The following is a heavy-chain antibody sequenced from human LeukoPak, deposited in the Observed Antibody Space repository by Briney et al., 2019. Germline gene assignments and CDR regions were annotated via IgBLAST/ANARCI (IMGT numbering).Heavy chain of an antibody. J-gene: IGHJ4*02. V-gene: IGHV4-39*01. Sequence: KPSETLSLTCTVSGGSISSSVYYWGWIRQPPGKGPGGDGDFHYSGSTYYNPSLKSRVTISVDTSKNRFSLNLSSVTAADTAVYYCARHGKNYYDSAGYYYFEYWGQGTLVTVSS. D-gene: IGHD3-22*01. CDR3: ARHGKNYYDSAGYYYFEY. CDR2: FHYSGST. CDR1: GGSISSSVYY.